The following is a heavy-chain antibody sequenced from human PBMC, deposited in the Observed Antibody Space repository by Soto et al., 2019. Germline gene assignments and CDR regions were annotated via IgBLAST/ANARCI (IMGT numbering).Heavy chain of an antibody. D-gene: IGHD3-3*01. J-gene: IGHJ4*02. CDR1: GGSFSGYY. Sequence: SETLSLTCAVYGGSFSGYYWSWIRQPPGKGLEWIGEINHSGSTNYNPSLKSRVTISVDTSKNQFSLKLSSVTAADTAVHYCARVGDFWSGSLDYWGQGTLVTVSS. CDR2: INHSGST. V-gene: IGHV4-34*01. CDR3: ARVGDFWSGSLDY.